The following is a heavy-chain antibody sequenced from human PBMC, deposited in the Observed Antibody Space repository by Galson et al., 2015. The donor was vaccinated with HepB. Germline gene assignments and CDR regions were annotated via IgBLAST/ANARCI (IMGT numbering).Heavy chain of an antibody. D-gene: IGHD1-26*01. J-gene: IGHJ4*02. CDR1: GFSFSNYW. V-gene: IGHV3-7*01. Sequence: SLRLSCAASGFSFSNYWMSWVRQAPGTGLEWVASIKQDGSEKNYVDSVKGRFTISRDNAKNSLYLQMNSLRDADTELYHCASNKLGSNPGDCWGQGTLVTVSS. CDR3: ASNKLGSNPGDC. CDR2: IKQDGSEK.